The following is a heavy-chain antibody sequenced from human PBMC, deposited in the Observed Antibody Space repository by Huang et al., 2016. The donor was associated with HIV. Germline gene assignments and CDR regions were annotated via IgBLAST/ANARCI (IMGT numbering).Heavy chain of an antibody. Sequence: EVRLVESGGGLAQPGESVELSCSVSGFILTNSWMTWVRQTAGRVVEWGANIKKDGRGKDDGASRKGRCNISRDDHRNSILLQITRLRIEDTAVYFCARDVTYCSDFHCYGGAQNYWGRG. CDR1: GFILTNSW. J-gene: IGHJ4*02. CDR3: ARDVTYCSDFHCYGGAQNY. D-gene: IGHD2-15*01. V-gene: IGHV3-7*01. CDR2: IKKDGRGK.